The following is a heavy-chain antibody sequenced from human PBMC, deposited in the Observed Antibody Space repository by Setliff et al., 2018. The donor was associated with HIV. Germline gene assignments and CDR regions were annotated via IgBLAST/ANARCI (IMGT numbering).Heavy chain of an antibody. V-gene: IGHV1-2*06. CDR1: GYTFTDYY. CDR2: INPKSGGT. D-gene: IGHD1-7*01. CDR3: AKDRTGTGTTLHV. J-gene: IGHJ6*04. Sequence: ASVKVSCKASGYTFTDYYIHWVRQAPGQGLEWMGRINPKSGGTNYVQKFQGRVTMTWDTSINTAYLELSRLRSDDTAVYYCAKDRTGTGTTLHVWGKGTTVTVSS.